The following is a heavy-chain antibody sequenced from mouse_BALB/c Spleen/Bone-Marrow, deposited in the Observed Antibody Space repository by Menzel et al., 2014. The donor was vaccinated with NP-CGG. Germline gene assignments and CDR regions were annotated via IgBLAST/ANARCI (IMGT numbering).Heavy chain of an antibody. CDR1: GYAFTNYL. V-gene: IGHV1-54*01. J-gene: IGHJ4*01. Sequence: VQLQQSGAELVRPGTSVKVSCKASGYAFTNYLIEWVKQRPGQGLEWIGVINPGSGGTNYNEKLKGKATLTADKSSSTAYMQLSSLTSDDSAVYFCARSLLRLQNAMDYWGQGTSVTVSS. D-gene: IGHD1-2*01. CDR2: INPGSGGT. CDR3: ARSLLRLQNAMDY.